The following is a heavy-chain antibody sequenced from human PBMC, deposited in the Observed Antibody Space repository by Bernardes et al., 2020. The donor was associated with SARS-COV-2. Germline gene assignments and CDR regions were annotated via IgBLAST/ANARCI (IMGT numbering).Heavy chain of an antibody. Sequence: SLSLTCTVSGGSISSYYWSWIRQPPGKALEWLALIYWDDDKRYSPSLKSRLTITKDTSKNQVVLTMTNMDPVDTATYYCTHRRSSSWSGGYFQHWGQGTLVTVSS. CDR2: IYWDDDK. CDR3: THRRSSSWSGGYFQH. CDR1: GGSISSYYW. D-gene: IGHD6-13*01. J-gene: IGHJ1*01. V-gene: IGHV2-5*08.